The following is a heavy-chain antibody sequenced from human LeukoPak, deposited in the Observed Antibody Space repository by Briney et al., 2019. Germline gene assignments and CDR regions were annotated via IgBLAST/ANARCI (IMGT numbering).Heavy chain of an antibody. J-gene: IGHJ5*02. D-gene: IGHD7-27*01. CDR3: ARLDGSNWGSLSLDP. CDR2: IYPGDSDT. Sequence: GESLKISCKGSGYSFTSYWIGWVRQMPGKGLEWMGIIYPGDSDTRYSPSFQGQVTMSADKSISTAYLQWSSLKASDTAMYYCARLDGSNWGSLSLDPWGQGTLVTVSS. CDR1: GYSFTSYW. V-gene: IGHV5-51*01.